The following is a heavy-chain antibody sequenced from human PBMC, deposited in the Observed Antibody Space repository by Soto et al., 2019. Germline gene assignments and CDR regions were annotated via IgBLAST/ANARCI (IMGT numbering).Heavy chain of an antibody. D-gene: IGHD6-13*01. CDR1: GGTFSSYA. V-gene: IGHV1-18*01. J-gene: IGHJ4*02. CDR2: ISAYNGKT. CDR3: AREVAAGTLDY. Sequence: GASVKVSCKASGGTFSSYAISWVRQAPGQGLEWMGWISAYNGKTNYAQKLQGRVTMTTDTSTSTAYMELRSLRSDDTAVYYCAREVAAGTLDYWGQGTLVTVSS.